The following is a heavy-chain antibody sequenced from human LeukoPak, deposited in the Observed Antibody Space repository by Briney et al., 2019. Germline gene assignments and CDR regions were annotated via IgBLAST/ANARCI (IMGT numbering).Heavy chain of an antibody. CDR1: GYIFSSYG. J-gene: IGHJ6*03. CDR3: ARVQGTYYYERTYYKDV. Sequence: PGGSLRLSCAASGYIFSSYGMHWVRQAPGKGLEGVAVISYDGSKKEYADSVKDRFSISRDKSQKMVFLQMNSLRAEDTAVYYCARVQGTYYYERTYYKDVWGKGATVTVSS. D-gene: IGHD3-22*01. CDR2: ISYDGSKK. V-gene: IGHV3-30*07.